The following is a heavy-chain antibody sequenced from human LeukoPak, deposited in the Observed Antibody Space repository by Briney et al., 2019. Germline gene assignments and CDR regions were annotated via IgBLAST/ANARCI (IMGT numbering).Heavy chain of an antibody. Sequence: PSQTLSLTCAVSGGSISSGGYSWSWIRQPPGKGLEWIGYIYHSGSTYYNPSLKSRVTISVDRSKNQFSLKLSSVTAADTAVYYCARAHGDYWRPLSPGRNWFDPWGQGTLVTVSS. CDR3: ARAHGDYWRPLSPGRNWFDP. V-gene: IGHV4-30-2*01. CDR2: IYHSGST. CDR1: GGSISSGGYS. J-gene: IGHJ5*02. D-gene: IGHD4-17*01.